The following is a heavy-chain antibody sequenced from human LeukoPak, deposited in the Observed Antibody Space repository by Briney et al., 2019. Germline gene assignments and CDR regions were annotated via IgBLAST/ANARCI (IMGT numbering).Heavy chain of an antibody. V-gene: IGHV3-11*04. D-gene: IGHD5-18*01. Sequence: GGSLRLSCAASGFTFTDYYMSWIRQAPGKGLEWVSYISSSGSIIYYADSMKGRFTISRDNAKNSLYLQMNSLRAEDTAVYYCARVQRGYSYNPLGYYYYYMDVWGKGTTVTVSS. J-gene: IGHJ6*03. CDR1: GFTFTDYY. CDR3: ARVQRGYSYNPLGYYYYYMDV. CDR2: ISSSGSII.